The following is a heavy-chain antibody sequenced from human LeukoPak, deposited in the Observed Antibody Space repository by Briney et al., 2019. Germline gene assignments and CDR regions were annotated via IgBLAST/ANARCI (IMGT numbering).Heavy chain of an antibody. CDR2: IHYSGLT. Sequence: SETLSLTCTVSGGSVNGYYWNWIRQPPGKGLEWIGFIHYSGLTVYSPSLQSRVTMSVDTSRNQFFLDLSSVTAADTALYYCARDPPEDEWNSLDSWGQGILVTVSS. V-gene: IGHV4-59*02. CDR1: GGSVNGYY. J-gene: IGHJ4*02. CDR3: ARDPPEDEWNSLDS. D-gene: IGHD1-7*01.